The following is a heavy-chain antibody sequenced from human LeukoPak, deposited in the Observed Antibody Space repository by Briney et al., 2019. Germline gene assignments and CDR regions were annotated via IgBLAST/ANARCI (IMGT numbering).Heavy chain of an antibody. CDR1: GGTFSSYA. J-gene: IGHJ4*02. Sequence: SVKVSCKASGGTFSSYAISWVRQAPGQGLEWMGGIIPIFGTANYAQKFQGRVTITADESTSIAYMELSSLRSEDTAVYYCARDLEAVAVAGKGYWGQGTLVTVSS. D-gene: IGHD6-19*01. CDR2: IIPIFGTA. V-gene: IGHV1-69*01. CDR3: ARDLEAVAVAGKGY.